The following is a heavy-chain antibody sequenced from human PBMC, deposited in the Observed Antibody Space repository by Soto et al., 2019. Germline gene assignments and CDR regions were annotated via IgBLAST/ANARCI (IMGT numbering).Heavy chain of an antibody. CDR1: GGTFSTYA. V-gene: IGHV1-69*12. Sequence: QVQLVQSGAEVKKPESSVKVSCKAPGGTFSTYAISLVRQAPGQGLEWMGGIIPMFGTANYAQRFQDRVTITADESTNTGYMELSSLRSEDTAVYFCASGIQLWLRRINNGYSGWGQGTLVTVSS. D-gene: IGHD5-18*01. J-gene: IGHJ4*02. CDR3: ASGIQLWLRRINNGYSG. CDR2: IIPMFGTA.